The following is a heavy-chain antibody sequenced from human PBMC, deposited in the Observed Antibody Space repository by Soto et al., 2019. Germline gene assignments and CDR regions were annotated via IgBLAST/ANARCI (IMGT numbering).Heavy chain of an antibody. Sequence: SETLSLTCSVSGGSINSGRSSWNWIRQSPGKGLEWIAYIYHSGSTYYNPSLKSRVTISVDRSENQFSLKLTSVTAADTAVYYCVRESTTSGPNWFDPWGRGTLVTVSS. CDR1: GGSINSGRSS. V-gene: IGHV4-30-2*06. D-gene: IGHD1-1*01. CDR3: VRESTTSGPNWFDP. CDR2: IYHSGST. J-gene: IGHJ5*02.